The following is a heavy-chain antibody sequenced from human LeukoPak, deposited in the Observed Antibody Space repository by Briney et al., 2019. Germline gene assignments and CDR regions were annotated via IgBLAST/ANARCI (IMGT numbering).Heavy chain of an antibody. CDR2: IIPIFGTA. V-gene: IGHV1-69*05. Sequence: GASVKVSCKASGGTFSSYAISWVRQAPGQGLEWMGGIIPIFGTANYAQKFQGRVTITTDESTSTAYMELSSLRSEDTAVYYCARDAVATIENGNWFDPWGQGTLVTVSS. D-gene: IGHD6-19*01. J-gene: IGHJ5*02. CDR1: GGTFSSYA. CDR3: ARDAVATIENGNWFDP.